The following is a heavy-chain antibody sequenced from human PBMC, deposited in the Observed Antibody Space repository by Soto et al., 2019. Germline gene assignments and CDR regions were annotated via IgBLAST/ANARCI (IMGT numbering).Heavy chain of an antibody. Sequence: GSLRLSCAASGFTFGDYYMSWIRQAPGKGLEWVSYISSSGSIIYYADSVKGRFTISRDNAKNSLYLQMNSLRAEDTAVYYCARDRQTHSSNLYAPWYWGQGILVTVSS. CDR1: GFTFGDYY. CDR3: ARDRQTHSSNLYAPWY. D-gene: IGHD6-13*01. V-gene: IGHV3-11*01. CDR2: ISSSGSII. J-gene: IGHJ4*02.